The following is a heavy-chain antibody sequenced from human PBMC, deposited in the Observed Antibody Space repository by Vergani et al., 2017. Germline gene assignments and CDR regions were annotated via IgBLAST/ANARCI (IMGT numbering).Heavy chain of an antibody. D-gene: IGHD1-1*01. J-gene: IGHJ6*02. Sequence: EVQLLESGGGLVQPGGSLRLSCAASGFTFSSYAMSWVRQAPGKGLEWVSAISGSGGSTYYADSVEGRFTISRDNSKSTLYLQMNSLRAEDTAVYYCAKAPNGKPHYGMDVWGQGTTVTVSS. CDR2: ISGSGGST. CDR1: GFTFSSYA. CDR3: AKAPNGKPHYGMDV. V-gene: IGHV3-23*01.